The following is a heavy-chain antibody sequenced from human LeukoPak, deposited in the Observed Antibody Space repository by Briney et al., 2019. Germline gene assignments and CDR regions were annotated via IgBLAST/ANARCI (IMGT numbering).Heavy chain of an antibody. J-gene: IGHJ4*02. D-gene: IGHD1-1*01. Sequence: GGSLRLSGAASGLTFDNYAMSWVRQAPGKGLEWVSTISGSDDFTYYADSVKGRFTISRDNSKNTLYLQMNSLRGEDTAVYYCARATTPDSITSPFDYWGQGTLVTVSS. CDR2: ISGSDDFT. V-gene: IGHV3-23*01. CDR3: ARATTPDSITSPFDY. CDR1: GLTFDNYA.